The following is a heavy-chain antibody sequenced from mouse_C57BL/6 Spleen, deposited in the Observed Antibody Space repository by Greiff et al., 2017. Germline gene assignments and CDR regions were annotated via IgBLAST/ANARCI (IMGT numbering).Heavy chain of an antibody. CDR3: ARWDYDYDAYYYAMDY. D-gene: IGHD2-4*01. Sequence: QVQLQQSGAELVRPGASVKLSCKASGYTFTDYYINWVKQRPGQGLEWIARIYPGSGNTYYNEKFKGKATLTAEKSSSTAYMQLSSLTSEDSAVYFCARWDYDYDAYYYAMDYWGQGTSVTVSS. CDR2: IYPGSGNT. J-gene: IGHJ4*01. V-gene: IGHV1-76*01. CDR1: GYTFTDYY.